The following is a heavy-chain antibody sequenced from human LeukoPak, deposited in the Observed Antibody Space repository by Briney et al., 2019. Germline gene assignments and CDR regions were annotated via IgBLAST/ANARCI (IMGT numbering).Heavy chain of an antibody. CDR2: INAGNGNT. J-gene: IGHJ5*02. D-gene: IGHD5-12*01. CDR1: GYTFTSYA. CDR3: ARGTLYSGYDWYWFDP. V-gene: IGHV1-3*01. Sequence: GASVKVSCKASGYTFTSYAMHWVRQAPGQRLEWMGWINAGNGNTKYSQKFQGRVTITRDTSASTAYMELSSLRSEDTAVYYCARGTLYSGYDWYWFDPWGQGTLVTVSS.